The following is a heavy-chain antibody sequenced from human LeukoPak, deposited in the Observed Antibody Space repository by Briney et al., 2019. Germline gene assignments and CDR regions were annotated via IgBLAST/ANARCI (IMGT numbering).Heavy chain of an antibody. V-gene: IGHV3-23*01. CDR2: ISGSGGST. CDR1: GFTFSSYA. CDR3: ASGKREDYYYYYMDV. Sequence: GGSLRLSCAASGFTFSSYAMSWVRQAPGKGLEWVSAISGSGGSTYYADSVKGRFTISRDNAKNSLYLQMNSLRAEDTAVYYCASGKREDYYYYYMDVWGKGTTVTVSS. J-gene: IGHJ6*03. D-gene: IGHD1-26*01.